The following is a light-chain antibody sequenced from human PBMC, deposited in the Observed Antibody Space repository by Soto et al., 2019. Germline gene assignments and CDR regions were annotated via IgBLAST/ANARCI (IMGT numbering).Light chain of an antibody. CDR1: QYIGTY. Sequence: DIQMTQSPSSLSASVGDRVTITCRASQYIGTYLNWYQLKPGKAPKLLMSSASRLQSGVPSTFSGRGSGTDFTLTISRLQPGDFATYDCQQSFTIPWTFGQGTRVEIK. V-gene: IGKV1-39*01. CDR2: SAS. CDR3: QQSFTIPWT. J-gene: IGKJ1*01.